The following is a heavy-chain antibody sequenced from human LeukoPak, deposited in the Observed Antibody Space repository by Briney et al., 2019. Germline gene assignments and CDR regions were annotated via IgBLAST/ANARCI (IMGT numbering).Heavy chain of an antibody. Sequence: GGSLRLSCAASGFTFSSYGMHWVRQAPGKGLEWVSSISSSSSYIYYADSVKGRFTISRDNAKNSLYLQMNSLRAEDTAVYYCARVWNYYMDVWGKGTTVTVSS. D-gene: IGHD1-1*01. V-gene: IGHV3-21*01. CDR2: ISSSSSYI. CDR1: GFTFSSYG. CDR3: ARVWNYYMDV. J-gene: IGHJ6*03.